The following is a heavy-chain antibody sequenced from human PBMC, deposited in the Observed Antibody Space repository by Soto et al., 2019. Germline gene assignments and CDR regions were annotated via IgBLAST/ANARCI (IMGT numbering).Heavy chain of an antibody. CDR2: ISAYNGNT. CDR1: GYTFTSYG. V-gene: IGHV1-18*01. CDR3: AKYAPLGLFAY. J-gene: IGHJ4*02. D-gene: IGHD1-7*01. Sequence: ASVKVSCKASGYTFTSYGISWVRQAPGQGLEWMGWISAYNGNTNYAQKLQGRVTMTTDTSTSTAYMELRSLRSDDTAGYYCAKYAPLGLFAYWAQGTLVTSSS.